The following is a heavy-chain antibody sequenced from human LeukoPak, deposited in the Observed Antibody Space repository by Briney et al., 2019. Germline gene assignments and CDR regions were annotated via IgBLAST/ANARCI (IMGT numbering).Heavy chain of an antibody. CDR2: ISYHGNNK. V-gene: IGHV3-30-3*01. CDR3: AKDSGYTYGLSPYYFDC. Sequence: GGSLRLSCAASGFTLSTYAMHWLRQDPGKGLEWLAVISYHGNNKYYADSVKGRFTISRDNSRNTLYLQMNSLRVEDTAVYYCAKDSGYTYGLSPYYFDCWGQGTLVTVSA. CDR1: GFTLSTYA. J-gene: IGHJ4*02. D-gene: IGHD5-18*01.